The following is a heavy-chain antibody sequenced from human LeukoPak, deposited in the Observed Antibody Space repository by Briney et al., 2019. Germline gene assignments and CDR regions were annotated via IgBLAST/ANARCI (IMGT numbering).Heavy chain of an antibody. Sequence: SETLSLTCAVYGGSFSGYYWSWIRQPPGKGLEWIGEINHSGSTNYNPSLKSRVTISVDTSKNQFSLKLSSVTAADTAVYYRASSITGRNDYWGQGTLVTVSS. V-gene: IGHV4-34*01. J-gene: IGHJ4*02. CDR3: ASSITGRNDY. D-gene: IGHD1-20*01. CDR1: GGSFSGYY. CDR2: INHSGST.